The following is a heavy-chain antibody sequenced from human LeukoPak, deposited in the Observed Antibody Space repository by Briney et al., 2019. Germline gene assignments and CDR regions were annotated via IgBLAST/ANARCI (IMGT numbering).Heavy chain of an antibody. CDR3: GKTTVGYSSGQKPAWPVDF. Sequence: GGSLRLSCEASGFTFGSHAMYWVRQAPGKGLEWVAGIFGSGGSPHYADSVKGRFTISRDNPRNTVYLQINSLGDDDTAVYYCGKTTVGYSSGQKPAWPVDFWGQGTLVTVSS. J-gene: IGHJ4*02. CDR2: IFGSGGSP. V-gene: IGHV3-23*01. CDR1: GFTFGSHA. D-gene: IGHD5-18*01.